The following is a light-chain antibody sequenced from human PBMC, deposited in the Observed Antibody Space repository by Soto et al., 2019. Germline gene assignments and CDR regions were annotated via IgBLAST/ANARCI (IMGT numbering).Light chain of an antibody. CDR2: EGS. CDR3: CPSAPSRTFV. J-gene: IGLJ1*01. Sequence: SVLTQPASVSGSPGQSITISCTGSSSAVGSYRLVSWYQHHPGKVPKLIIYEGSKRPSGVSNRFSGSEPGNTASLTISGLQAEDEADYYCCPSAPSRTFVFGTGTKVTVL. CDR1: SSAVGSYRL. V-gene: IGLV2-23*01.